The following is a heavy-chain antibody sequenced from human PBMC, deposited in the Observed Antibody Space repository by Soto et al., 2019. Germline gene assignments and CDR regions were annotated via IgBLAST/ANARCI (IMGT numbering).Heavy chain of an antibody. D-gene: IGHD3-3*01. CDR1: GGSISSYY. Sequence: PSETLSLTCTVSGGSISSYYWSWIRQPPGKGLEWIGYIYYSGSTNYNPSLKSRVTISVDTSKNQFSLKLSSVTAADTAVYYCARGPPNYDFWSGYYFHFDYWGQGTLVTVSS. V-gene: IGHV4-59*01. J-gene: IGHJ4*02. CDR3: ARGPPNYDFWSGYYFHFDY. CDR2: IYYSGST.